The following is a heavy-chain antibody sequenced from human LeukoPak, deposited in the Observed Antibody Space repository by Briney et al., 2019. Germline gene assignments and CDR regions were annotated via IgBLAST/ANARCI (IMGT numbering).Heavy chain of an antibody. D-gene: IGHD3-22*01. J-gene: IGHJ5*02. V-gene: IGHV1-2*02. Sequence: VASVKVSYKASGYTFTVYYMHWVRQAPGQGLEWMGWINPNSGGTNYAQKFQGRVTMTRDTSISTAYMELSRLRSDDTAVHYCATPYYYDSSGYYWFDPWGQGTLVTVSS. CDR2: INPNSGGT. CDR3: ATPYYYDSSGYYWFDP. CDR1: GYTFTVYY.